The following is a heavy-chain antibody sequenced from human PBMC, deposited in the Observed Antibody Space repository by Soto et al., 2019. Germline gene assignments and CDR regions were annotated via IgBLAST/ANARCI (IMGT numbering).Heavy chain of an antibody. Sequence: QLQLQESGPGLVKPSQTLSLTCNVSGGSIASGAYFWSWIRQPPGKGLEWIGYILYSTDTFYNPSLKRRVHISVDTSTNQFFLKLNSVTAADTAVYYCVREELKDCSGGSFYSDDHWGQGTLVTVSS. CDR1: GGSIASGAYF. CDR2: ILYSTDT. CDR3: VREELKDCSGGSFYSDDH. D-gene: IGHD2-15*01. V-gene: IGHV4-30-4*01. J-gene: IGHJ4*02.